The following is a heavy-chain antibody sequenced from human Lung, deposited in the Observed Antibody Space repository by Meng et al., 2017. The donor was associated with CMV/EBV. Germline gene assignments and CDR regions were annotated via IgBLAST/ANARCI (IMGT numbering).Heavy chain of an antibody. CDR1: GFTFSTYD. D-gene: IGHD1-14*01. V-gene: IGHV3-13*01. CDR2: IGTVGDT. CDR3: ARARSPNHFDY. Sequence: SCTASGFTFSTYDFHWVRQPTGKDLEWVSSIGTVGDTYSIGSVKGRFIISREDAKSSVYLQMNSLRDGDTGLYYCARARSPNHFDYWGQGALVTVSS. J-gene: IGHJ4*02.